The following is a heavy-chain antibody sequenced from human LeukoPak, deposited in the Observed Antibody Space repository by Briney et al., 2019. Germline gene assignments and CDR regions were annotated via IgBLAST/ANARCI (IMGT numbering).Heavy chain of an antibody. CDR1: GFTFSSYS. CDR3: ARNLHYYDSSGYTG. D-gene: IGHD3-22*01. V-gene: IGHV3-21*01. Sequence: GGSLRLSCAASGFTFSSYSMNWVRQAPGKGLEWVSSISSSSSYIYYADSVKGRFTISRDNAKNSLYLQMNSLRAEDTAVYYCARNLHYYDSSGYTGWGQGTLVTVSS. CDR2: ISSSSSYI. J-gene: IGHJ4*02.